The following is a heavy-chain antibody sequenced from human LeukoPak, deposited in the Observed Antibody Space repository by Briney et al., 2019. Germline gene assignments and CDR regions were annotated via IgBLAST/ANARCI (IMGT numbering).Heavy chain of an antibody. D-gene: IGHD6-19*01. Sequence: PSETLSLTCTVSGGSISSSSYYWGWIRQAPGKGLEWVSSISSSSSYIYYADSVKGRFTISRDNAKNSLYLQMNSLRAEDTAVYYCARATKYSSGLCDYWGQGTLVTVSS. V-gene: IGHV3-21*01. J-gene: IGHJ4*02. CDR2: ISSSSSYI. CDR3: ARATKYSSGLCDY. CDR1: GGSISSSS.